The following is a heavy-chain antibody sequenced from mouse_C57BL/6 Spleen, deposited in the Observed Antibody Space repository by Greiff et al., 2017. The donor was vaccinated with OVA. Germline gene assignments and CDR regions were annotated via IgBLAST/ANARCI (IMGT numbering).Heavy chain of an antibody. CDR2: IDPETGGT. V-gene: IGHV1-15*01. Sequence: VQLVESGAELVRPGASVTLSCKASGYTFTDYEMHWVKQTPVHGLEWIGAIDPETGGTAYNQKFKGKAILTADKSSSTAYMELRSLTSEDSAVYYCTKTGTEDAMDYWGQGTSVTVSS. D-gene: IGHD4-1*01. J-gene: IGHJ4*01. CDR3: TKTGTEDAMDY. CDR1: GYTFTDYE.